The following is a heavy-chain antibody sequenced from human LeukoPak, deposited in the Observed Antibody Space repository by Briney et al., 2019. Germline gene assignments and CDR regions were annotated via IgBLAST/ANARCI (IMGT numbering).Heavy chain of an antibody. Sequence: QTGGSLRLSCVASGFTLSSYAMSWVRQAPGKGLEWVSAFSGGSDGAYYADSVKGRFTISRDTSKNTLFLQMNSLRAEDTAIYYCAKDNPSSGWPVFDYWGQGTLVTVSS. J-gene: IGHJ4*02. CDR1: GFTLSSYA. V-gene: IGHV3-23*01. CDR3: AKDNPSSGWPVFDY. CDR2: FSGGSDGA. D-gene: IGHD6-19*01.